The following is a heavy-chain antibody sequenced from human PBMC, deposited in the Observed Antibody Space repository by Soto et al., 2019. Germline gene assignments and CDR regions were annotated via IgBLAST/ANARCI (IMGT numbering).Heavy chain of an antibody. CDR1: GFTFRSYG. CDR3: ASLEATITDYYYGMDV. V-gene: IGHV3-33*01. D-gene: IGHD5-12*01. CDR2: IWYDGSNK. J-gene: IGHJ6*02. Sequence: SLRLSCAASGFTFRSYGLHWFRLAPGKGLEWVAVIWYDGSNKYYADPVKGRFTISRDNTKNTLYLQMNSLRAEDTAVYYCASLEATITDYYYGMDVWGQATTVTVSS.